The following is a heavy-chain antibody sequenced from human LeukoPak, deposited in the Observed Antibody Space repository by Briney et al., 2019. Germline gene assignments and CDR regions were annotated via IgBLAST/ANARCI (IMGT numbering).Heavy chain of an antibody. J-gene: IGHJ3*02. D-gene: IGHD6-13*01. CDR3: ARDRWQLVRAIHDAFDI. Sequence: ASVKVSCKASGYTFTGYYMHWVRQAPGQGLEWMGWINPNSGGTNYAQKFQGRVTMTRDTSISTAYMELSRLRSDDTAVYYCARDRWQLVRAIHDAFDIWGQGTMVTVSS. V-gene: IGHV1-2*02. CDR2: INPNSGGT. CDR1: GYTFTGYY.